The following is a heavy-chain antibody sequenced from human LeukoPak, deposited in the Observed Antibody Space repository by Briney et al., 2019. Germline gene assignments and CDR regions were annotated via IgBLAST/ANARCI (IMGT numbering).Heavy chain of an antibody. D-gene: IGHD6-6*01. CDR3: AADGIAARPDY. CDR1: GFTFTSSA. CDR2: IVVGRGNT. Sequence: ASVKVSCKASGFTFTSSAVQWVRQARGQRLEWIGWIVVGRGNTNYAQKFQERVTITRDMSTSTAYMERSSLRSEDTAVYYCAADGIAARPDYWGQGTLVTVSS. V-gene: IGHV1-58*01. J-gene: IGHJ4*02.